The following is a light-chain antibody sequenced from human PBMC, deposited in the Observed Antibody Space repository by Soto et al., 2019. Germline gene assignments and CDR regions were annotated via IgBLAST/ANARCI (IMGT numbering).Light chain of an antibody. CDR1: NSNTGAGFD. CDR2: GNT. CDR3: QSYDTSLPGYV. V-gene: IGLV1-40*01. J-gene: IGLJ6*01. Sequence: QSVLTQSPSVSGAPGQRVTISCTGSNSNTGAGFDVHWYQQLPGTAPKLLIYGNTNRPSGVPDRFSGSKSGTSASLAITGLQAEDEADYSCQSYDTSLPGYVFGTGTQLTVL.